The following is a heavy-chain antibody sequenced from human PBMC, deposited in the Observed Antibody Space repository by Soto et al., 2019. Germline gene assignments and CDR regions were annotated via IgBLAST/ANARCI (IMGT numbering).Heavy chain of an antibody. CDR1: GFTFSRYW. CDR3: ARVKRGTGTFDY. Sequence: GGSLRLPWAPSGFTFSRYWSHWVGQAPGKGRGWVSRINSDGSSTSYADSVKGRFTISRDNAKNTLYLQMNSLMAEDTAVYYCARVKRGTGTFDYWGQGTLVTVSS. V-gene: IGHV3-74*01. J-gene: IGHJ4*02. D-gene: IGHD1-1*01. CDR2: INSDGSST.